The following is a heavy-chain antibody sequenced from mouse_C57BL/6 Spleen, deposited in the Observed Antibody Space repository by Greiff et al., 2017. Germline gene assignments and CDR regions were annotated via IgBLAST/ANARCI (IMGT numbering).Heavy chain of an antibody. Sequence: QVQLQQPGTELVKPGASVKLSCKASGYTFTSYWMHWVKQRPGQGLEWIGNINPSNGGTNYNEKFKSQATLTVDKSSSTAYMQLSSLTSEDSAVYYCARWLLRDYYAMDYWGQGTSVTVSS. D-gene: IGHD2-3*01. CDR2: INPSNGGT. CDR1: GYTFTSYW. CDR3: ARWLLRDYYAMDY. J-gene: IGHJ4*01. V-gene: IGHV1-53*01.